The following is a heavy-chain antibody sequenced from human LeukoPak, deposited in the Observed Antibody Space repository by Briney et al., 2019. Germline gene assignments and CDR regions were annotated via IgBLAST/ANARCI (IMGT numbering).Heavy chain of an antibody. D-gene: IGHD3-9*01. CDR3: ARRLLTGYYAPAGY. CDR2: IKSDGSST. Sequence: PGGSLRLSCAASGFNFSNYWMHWVRQAPGKGLVWVSRIKSDGSSTSYTDSVKGRFTISRDNAKNTLYLQMNSLGAEDTAVYYCARRLLTGYYAPAGYWGQGALVTVSS. CDR1: GFNFSNYW. V-gene: IGHV3-74*01. J-gene: IGHJ4*02.